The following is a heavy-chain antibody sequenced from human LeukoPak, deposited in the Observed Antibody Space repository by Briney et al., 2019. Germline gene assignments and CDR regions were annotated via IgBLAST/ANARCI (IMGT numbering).Heavy chain of an antibody. V-gene: IGHV4-34*01. D-gene: IGHD3/OR15-3a*01. CDR3: ASGWTQFDY. Sequence: SETLSLTCAVYGGSFSGYYWSWIRQPPGKGLEWIGEINHSGSTNYNPSLKSRVTISVDTSKNQFSLKLSSATAADTAVYYCASGWTQFDYWGQGTLVTVSS. CDR2: INHSGST. CDR1: GGSFSGYY. J-gene: IGHJ4*02.